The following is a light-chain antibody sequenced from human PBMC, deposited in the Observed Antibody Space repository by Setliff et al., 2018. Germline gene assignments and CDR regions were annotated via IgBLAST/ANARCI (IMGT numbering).Light chain of an antibody. CDR2: EVS. J-gene: IGLJ1*01. Sequence: QSALTQPASASGSPGQSITISCTGTSSDVGYYNYVSWYQQHPGKAPKLMTYEVSNRPSGVSNRFSGSKSGNTASLTISGLQAEDEADYYCSSYTSSSTRVFGTGTKVTVL. V-gene: IGLV2-14*01. CDR1: SSDVGYYNY. CDR3: SSYTSSSTRV.